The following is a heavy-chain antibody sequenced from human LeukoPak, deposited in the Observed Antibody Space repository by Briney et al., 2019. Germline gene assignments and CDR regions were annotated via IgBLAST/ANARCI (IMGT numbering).Heavy chain of an antibody. J-gene: IGHJ4*02. V-gene: IGHV1-18*01. Sequence: ASVKVSCKSSGYSFTSYGISWLRQAPGQGLEWMGWISPDKGNTKYAQKFQGRVTVTTDTSTATAYMDLRNLRSDDTAVYYCARDWGSERIIADYWGQGTLDTVSS. CDR1: GYSFTSYG. CDR2: ISPDKGNT. D-gene: IGHD2/OR15-2a*01. CDR3: ARDWGSERIIADY.